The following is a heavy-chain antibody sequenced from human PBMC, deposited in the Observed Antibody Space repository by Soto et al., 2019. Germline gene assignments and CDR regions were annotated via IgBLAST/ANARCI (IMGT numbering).Heavy chain of an antibody. V-gene: IGHV4-4*02. D-gene: IGHD2-15*01. Sequence: QVQLQESGPGLVKPSGTLSLTCAVSGGSISSSNWWSWVRQPPGQGLEWIGEIYHSGSTNYNPSLKSRGTISVDKAKNQFSLKLSSVTAADTAVYYCARDPVDPRGFDYWGQGTLVTVSS. J-gene: IGHJ4*02. CDR1: GGSISSSNW. CDR3: ARDPVDPRGFDY. CDR2: IYHSGST.